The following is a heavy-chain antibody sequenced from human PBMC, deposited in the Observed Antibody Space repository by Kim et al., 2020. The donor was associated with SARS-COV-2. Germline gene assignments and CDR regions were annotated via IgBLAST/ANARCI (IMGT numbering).Heavy chain of an antibody. Sequence: SETLSLTCTVSGGSISSGGYYWSWIRQHPGKGLEWIGYIYYSGSTYYNPSLKSRVTISVDTSKNQFSLKLSSVTAADTAVYYCARLIAAAGFGWFDPWGQGTLVTVSS. CDR3: ARLIAAAGFGWFDP. J-gene: IGHJ5*02. D-gene: IGHD6-13*01. V-gene: IGHV4-31*03. CDR1: GGSISSGGYY. CDR2: IYYSGST.